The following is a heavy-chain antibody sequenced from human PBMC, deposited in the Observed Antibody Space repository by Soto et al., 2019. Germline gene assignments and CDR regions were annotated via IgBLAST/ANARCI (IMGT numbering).Heavy chain of an antibody. CDR1: GYTFTSWD. V-gene: IGHV1-8*01. D-gene: IGHD6-13*01. CDR2: MNPRSGNT. CDR3: TASRWTRAVLDF. Sequence: ASVKVSCKASGYTFTSWDVYWVRQAAGQGLEWMGYMNPRSGNTGYEQKFQGRVTMTRDTSISTAYMELSSLTSDDTAVYYCTASRWTRAVLDFRGPVTPVTVSS. J-gene: IGHJ4*01.